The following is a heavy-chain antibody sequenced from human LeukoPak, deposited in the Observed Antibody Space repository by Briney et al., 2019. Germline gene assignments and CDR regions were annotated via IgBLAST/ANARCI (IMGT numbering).Heavy chain of an antibody. CDR1: GYSLGSAYY. V-gene: IGHV4-61*01. CDR2: IYYSGST. CDR3: ARDIGWYSDDAFDI. D-gene: IGHD6-19*01. Sequence: SETLSLTCIVSGYSLGSAYYWGWIRLPPGKGLEWIGYIYYSGSTNYNPSLKSRVTISVDTSKNRFSLKLSSVTAADTAVYYCARDIGWYSDDAFDIWGQGTMVTVSS. J-gene: IGHJ3*02.